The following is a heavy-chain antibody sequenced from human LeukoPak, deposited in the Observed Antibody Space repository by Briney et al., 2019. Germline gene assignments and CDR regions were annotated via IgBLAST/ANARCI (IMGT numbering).Heavy chain of an antibody. CDR1: GDTFTSYV. V-gene: IGHV1-69*06. D-gene: IGHD2-15*01. CDR2: INLIFDPVTSPTT. Sequence: ASVKVSCKGSGDTFTSYVIGWVRQAPGQGLEWMGGINLIFDPVTSPTTNYAQRFQCRVTINADKSTNTVYMQLNGLRSEDTAVYYCARRGSYYYYYMDVWGKGTTVTVSS. CDR3: ARRGSYYYYYMDV. J-gene: IGHJ6*03.